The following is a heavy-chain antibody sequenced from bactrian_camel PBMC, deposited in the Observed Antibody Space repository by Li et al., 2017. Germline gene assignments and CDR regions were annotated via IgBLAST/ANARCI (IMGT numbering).Heavy chain of an antibody. CDR1: RSPKDY. CDR3: AAVRRSRAGSKWSQEDEYHN. CDR2: TRGGDDTT. J-gene: IGHJ4*01. D-gene: IGHD6*01. V-gene: IGHV3S61*01. Sequence: HVQLVESGGGLVQPGGSLRLSCAPSRSPKDYITWFRQAPGKEREGVVTIDTRGGDDTTYYVDFFKGRFTTSQDKDENTVYLQMDSLRPEDTAMYVCAAVRRSRAGSKWSQEDEYHNWGQGTQVTVS.